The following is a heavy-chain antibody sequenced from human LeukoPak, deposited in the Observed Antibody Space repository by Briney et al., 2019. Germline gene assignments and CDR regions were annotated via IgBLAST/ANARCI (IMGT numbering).Heavy chain of an antibody. Sequence: ASVKVSCKASGYTFTSYDINWVRQATGQGLGWMGWMNPNSGNTGYAQKFQGRVTMTRNTSISTAYMELSSLRSEDTAVYYCARVLSSGYYLGYWGQGTLVTVSS. V-gene: IGHV1-8*01. D-gene: IGHD3-22*01. CDR3: ARVLSSGYYLGY. J-gene: IGHJ4*02. CDR2: MNPNSGNT. CDR1: GYTFTSYD.